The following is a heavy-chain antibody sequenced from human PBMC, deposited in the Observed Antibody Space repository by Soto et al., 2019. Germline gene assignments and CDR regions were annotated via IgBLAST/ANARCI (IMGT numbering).Heavy chain of an antibody. CDR3: ARGAHYYYYVMDV. Sequence: PSETLSLTCAVSGGSISSGGYSWSWIRQPPGKGLEWIGYIYHSGSTYYNPSLKSRVTISVDRSKNQFSLKLSSVTAADTAVYYCARGAHYYYYVMDVWGQGTTVTVSS. CDR1: GGSISSGGYS. V-gene: IGHV4-30-2*01. J-gene: IGHJ6*02. CDR2: IYHSGST.